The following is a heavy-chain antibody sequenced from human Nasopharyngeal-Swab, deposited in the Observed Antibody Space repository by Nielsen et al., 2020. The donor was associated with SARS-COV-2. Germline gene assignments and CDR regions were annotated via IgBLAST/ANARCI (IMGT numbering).Heavy chain of an antibody. Sequence: SETLSLTCTVSGGSISSYYWSWIRQPPGKGLEWIGYIYYSGSTNYNPSLKSRVTISVDTSKNQFSLKLRSVTAADTAVYYCARLYYDSSGYYYGRWGQGTLVTVSS. CDR2: IYYSGST. D-gene: IGHD3-22*01. CDR3: ARLYYDSSGYYYGR. J-gene: IGHJ4*02. V-gene: IGHV4-59*08. CDR1: GGSISSYY.